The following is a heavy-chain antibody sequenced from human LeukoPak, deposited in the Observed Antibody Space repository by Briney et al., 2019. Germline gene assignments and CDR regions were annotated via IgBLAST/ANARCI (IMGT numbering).Heavy chain of an antibody. CDR1: GYSFTSYW. CDR2: IYPGDSDT. D-gene: IGHD6-13*01. CDR3: ARRAYSSHVGKLYYGMDV. J-gene: IGHJ6*02. Sequence: GGSLKISCKGSGYSFTSYWIGWVRQMPRKGLEWMGIIYPGDSDTRYSPSFQGQVTISADKSISTAYLQWSSLKASDTAMYYCARRAYSSHVGKLYYGMDVWGQGATVTVSS. V-gene: IGHV5-51*01.